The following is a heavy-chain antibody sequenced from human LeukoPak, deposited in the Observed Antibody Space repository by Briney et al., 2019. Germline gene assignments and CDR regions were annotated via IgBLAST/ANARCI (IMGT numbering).Heavy chain of an antibody. D-gene: IGHD4/OR15-4a*01. V-gene: IGHV3-30*18. CDR1: GFTFSSYG. CDR2: ISYDGSNK. J-gene: IGHJ4*02. Sequence: GGSLRLSCAASGFTFSSYGMHWVRQAPGKGLEWVAVISYDGSNKYYADSVKGRFTISRDNSKNTLYLQMNSLRADDTAVYYCAKDPTHFRVWDDYDTNILSHWGQGTLVTVSS. CDR3: AKDPTHFRVWDDYDTNILSH.